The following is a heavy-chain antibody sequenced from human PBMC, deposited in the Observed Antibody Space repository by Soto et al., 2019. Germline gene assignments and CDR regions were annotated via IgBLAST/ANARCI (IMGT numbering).Heavy chain of an antibody. J-gene: IGHJ4*02. V-gene: IGHV3-33*01. CDR2: IWYDGSNK. CDR1: GFTFSSYG. Sequence: GGSLRLSCAASGFTFSSYGMHWVRQAPGKGLEWVAVIWYDGSNKYYADSVKGRFTTSRDNSKNTLYLQMNSLRAEDTAVYYCARYITMIVVVPGYWGQGTLVTVSS. D-gene: IGHD3-22*01. CDR3: ARYITMIVVVPGY.